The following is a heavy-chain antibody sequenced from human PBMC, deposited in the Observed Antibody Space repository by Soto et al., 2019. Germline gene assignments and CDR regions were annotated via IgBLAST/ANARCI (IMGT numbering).Heavy chain of an antibody. CDR1: GVSISDYY. V-gene: IGHV4-59*01. J-gene: IGHJ6*02. CDR2: IYYSGST. CDR3: ARVLGRGGSGIYYTKGYYYGMDV. D-gene: IGHD3-10*01. Sequence: SETLSLTCIVSGVSISDYYWSWIRQPPGKGLEWIAYIYYSGSTNYNPSLKSRVTISLDTSKNQFSLKLSSVTAADTAVYYCARVLGRGGSGIYYTKGYYYGMDVWGQGTTVTVSS.